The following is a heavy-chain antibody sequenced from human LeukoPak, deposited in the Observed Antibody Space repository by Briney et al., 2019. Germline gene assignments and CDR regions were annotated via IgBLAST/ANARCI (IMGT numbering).Heavy chain of an antibody. J-gene: IGHJ4*02. CDR1: GFTFSDDR. Sequence: GGSLRLSCAASGFTFSDDRMNWVRQAPGKGLEWVSSISSSSSYIYYADSVKGRFTISRDNAKNSLYLQMNSLRAEDTAVYYCARDGAYYDFWSGSGMYFAYWGQGTLVTVSS. V-gene: IGHV3-21*04. CDR3: ARDGAYYDFWSGSGMYFAY. D-gene: IGHD3-3*01. CDR2: ISSSSSYI.